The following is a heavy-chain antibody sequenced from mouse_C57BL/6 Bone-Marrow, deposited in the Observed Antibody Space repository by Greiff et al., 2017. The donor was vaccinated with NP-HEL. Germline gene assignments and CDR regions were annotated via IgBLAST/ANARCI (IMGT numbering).Heavy chain of an antibody. CDR3: ARSPAAIYYYGSSLSYYAMDY. Sequence: QVHVKQSGAELARPGASVKLSCKASGYTFTSYGISWVKQRTGQGLEWIGEIYPRSGNTYYNEKFKGKATLTADKSSSTAYMELRSLTSEDSAVYFCARSPAAIYYYGSSLSYYAMDYWGQGTSVTVSS. J-gene: IGHJ4*01. D-gene: IGHD1-1*01. CDR1: GYTFTSYG. V-gene: IGHV1-81*01. CDR2: IYPRSGNT.